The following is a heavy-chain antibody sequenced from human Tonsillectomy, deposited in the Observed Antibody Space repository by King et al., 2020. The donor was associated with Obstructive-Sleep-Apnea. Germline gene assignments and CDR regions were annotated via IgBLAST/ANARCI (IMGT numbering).Heavy chain of an antibody. J-gene: IGHJ4*02. CDR3: ASYSGSYYFDY. CDR2: IYYSGST. CDR1: GGSISSSSYY. V-gene: IGHV4-39*07. Sequence: QLQESGQGLVKPSETLSLTCTVSGGSISSSSYYWGWIRQPPGKGLEWIGSIYYSGSTYYNPSLKSRVTISVDTSKNQFSLKLSSVTAADTAVYYCASYSGSYYFDYWGQGTLVTVSS. D-gene: IGHD1-26*01.